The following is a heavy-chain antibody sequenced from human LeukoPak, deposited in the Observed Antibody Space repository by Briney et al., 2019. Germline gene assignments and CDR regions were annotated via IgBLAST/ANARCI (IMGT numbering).Heavy chain of an antibody. V-gene: IGHV3-7*03. J-gene: IGHJ6*02. Sequence: GGSLRLSCAASGFTFSSDWMNWARQASGKGLEWVASINHNGNVNYYVDSVKGRFTISRDNAKNSLYLQMSNLRAEDTAVYFCARGGGLDVWGQGATATVSS. CDR3: ARGGGLDV. D-gene: IGHD3-16*01. CDR1: GFTFSSDW. CDR2: INHNGNVN.